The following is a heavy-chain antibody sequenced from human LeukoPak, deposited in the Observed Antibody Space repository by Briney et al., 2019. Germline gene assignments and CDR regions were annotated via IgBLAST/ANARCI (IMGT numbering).Heavy chain of an antibody. CDR1: GFTFSSYW. CDR3: VKGRSGTLYYFDY. J-gene: IGHJ4*02. Sequence: TGGSLRLSCAASGFTFSSYWMNWVRQAPGKGLVWVSRINSDGSSTNYTDSVKGRFTISRDNAKNTLYLQMNSLRAEDTAVYYCVKGRSGTLYYFDYWGQGTLVTVSS. CDR2: INSDGSST. V-gene: IGHV3-74*01. D-gene: IGHD3-10*01.